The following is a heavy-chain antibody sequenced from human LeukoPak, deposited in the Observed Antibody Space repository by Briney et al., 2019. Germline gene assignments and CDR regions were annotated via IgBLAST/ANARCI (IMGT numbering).Heavy chain of an antibody. J-gene: IGHJ4*02. D-gene: IGHD6-19*01. CDR2: ISSSSSYI. CDR1: GFTFSSYS. Sequence: GGSLRLSCAASGFTFSSYSMNWVRQAPGKGLGWVSSISSSSSYIYYADSVKGRFTISRDNAKNSLYLQMNSLRAEDTAVYYCARDPGIAVAGYDYWGQGTLVTVSS. CDR3: ARDPGIAVAGYDY. V-gene: IGHV3-21*01.